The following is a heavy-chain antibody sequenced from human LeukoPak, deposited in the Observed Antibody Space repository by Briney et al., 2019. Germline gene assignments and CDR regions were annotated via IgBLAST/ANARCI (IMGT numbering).Heavy chain of an antibody. CDR2: IYSDGSTT. CDR3: ARWGGYGDSGNWFDP. CDR1: GIPLNSYW. D-gene: IGHD4-17*01. Sequence: GFPRLSCAASGIPLNSYWMNWVRQAPRKGPFLVFSIYSDGSTTNYAASVKGRFTISRDNAKNTLYLQMNSLRAEDTAVYYCARWGGYGDSGNWFDPWGQGTLVTVSS. V-gene: IGHV3-74*01. J-gene: IGHJ5*02.